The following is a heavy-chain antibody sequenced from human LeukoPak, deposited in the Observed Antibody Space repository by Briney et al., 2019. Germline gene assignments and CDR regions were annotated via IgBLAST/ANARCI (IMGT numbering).Heavy chain of an antibody. CDR2: ISSSGSTI. D-gene: IGHD4-17*01. J-gene: IGHJ4*02. Sequence: GGSLRLSCAASGFTFSSYEMNWVRQAPGKGLEWVSYISSSGSTIYYADSVKGRFTISRDNAKNSLYLQMNSLRAEDTAVYYCARLSVTTRVYWGQGTLVTVSS. CDR1: GFTFSSYE. CDR3: ARLSVTTRVY. V-gene: IGHV3-48*03.